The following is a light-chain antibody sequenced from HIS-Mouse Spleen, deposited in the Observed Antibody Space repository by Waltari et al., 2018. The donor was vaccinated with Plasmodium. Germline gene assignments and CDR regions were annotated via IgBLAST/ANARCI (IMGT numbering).Light chain of an antibody. V-gene: IGLV1-44*01. CDR2: SNN. Sequence: QSVLTQPPSASGTPGQRVTISCSGSISSIRLNTVNWYQQLPGTAPKLLIYSNNQRPSGVPDRFSGSKSGTSASLAISGLQSEDEADYYCAAWDDSLNGVVFAGGTKLTVL. J-gene: IGLJ2*01. CDR3: AAWDDSLNGVV. CDR1: ISSIRLNT.